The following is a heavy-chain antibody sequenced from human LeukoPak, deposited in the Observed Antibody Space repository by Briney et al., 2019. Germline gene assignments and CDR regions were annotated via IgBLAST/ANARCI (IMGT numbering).Heavy chain of an antibody. CDR2: INGDGRDK. CDR3: ARGVDSAIDW. Sequence: PGGSLRLSCAASGFTFSSYWMNWVRQAPGKGLEWVANINGDGRDKYYVGSVRGRFTISRDNADNALYLQMNRLRGDDTALYYCARGVDSAIDWWGQGTLVTVSS. J-gene: IGHJ1*01. V-gene: IGHV3-7*01. CDR1: GFTFSSYW. D-gene: IGHD3-9*01.